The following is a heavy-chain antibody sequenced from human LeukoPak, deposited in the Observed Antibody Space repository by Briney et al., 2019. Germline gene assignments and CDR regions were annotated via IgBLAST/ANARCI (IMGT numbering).Heavy chain of an antibody. CDR2: IYYSGST. CDR3: ARGTSVYFDY. Sequence: SETLSLTCTVSGGSISSYYWSWIRQPPGKGLEWIGYIYYSGSTNYNPSFKSRATISVDTSKNQFSLKLSSVTAADTAVYYCARGTSVYFDYWGQGTLVTVSS. CDR1: GGSISSYY. V-gene: IGHV4-59*01. J-gene: IGHJ4*02.